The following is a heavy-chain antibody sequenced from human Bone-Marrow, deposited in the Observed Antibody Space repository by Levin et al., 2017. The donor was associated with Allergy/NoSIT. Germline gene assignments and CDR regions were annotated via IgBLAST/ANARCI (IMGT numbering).Heavy chain of an antibody. D-gene: IGHD1-14*01. CDR3: AKGRAWDFESNRDAFDM. V-gene: IGHV3-23*01. Sequence: PGGSLRLSCAASGFTFSAYAMTWVRQTPGKGLEWVSVIIGNGGSTNYADSVKGRFTISRDNSKNMVHMEMNSLRVEDTAVYYCAKGRAWDFESNRDAFDMWGQGTKVTVSS. CDR1: GFTFSAYA. CDR2: IIGNGGST. J-gene: IGHJ3*02.